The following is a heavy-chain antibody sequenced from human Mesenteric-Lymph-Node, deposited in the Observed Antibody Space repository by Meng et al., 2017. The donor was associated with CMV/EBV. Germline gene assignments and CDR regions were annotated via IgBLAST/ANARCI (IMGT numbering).Heavy chain of an antibody. CDR3: ARGPPYNWNLRGSFDY. V-gene: IGHV1-69*05. CDR1: GGTFSSYA. Sequence: SVKVSCKASGGTFSSYAFSWVRQVPGQGLEWMAGIIPMFGTTNYAQRFQGRVTITTDESTSTAYMELSSLRSEDTAVYYCARGPPYNWNLRGSFDYWGQGTLVTSPQ. D-gene: IGHD1-20*01. J-gene: IGHJ4*02. CDR2: IIPMFGTT.